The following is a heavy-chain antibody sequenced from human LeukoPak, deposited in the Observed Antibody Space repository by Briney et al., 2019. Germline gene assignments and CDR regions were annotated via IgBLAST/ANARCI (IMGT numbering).Heavy chain of an antibody. CDR2: IYPGDSDT. CDR1: GYSFPSYW. J-gene: IGHJ4*02. V-gene: IGHV5-51*01. CDR3: ARLIVGATRYFDY. Sequence: GESLKISCKGSGYSFPSYWIGRVRQLPGKGLEWMGIIYPGDSDTRYGPSFQGQVTISADKFISTAYLQWSSLKASDTAMYYCARLIVGATRYFDYWGQGTLVTVSS. D-gene: IGHD1-26*01.